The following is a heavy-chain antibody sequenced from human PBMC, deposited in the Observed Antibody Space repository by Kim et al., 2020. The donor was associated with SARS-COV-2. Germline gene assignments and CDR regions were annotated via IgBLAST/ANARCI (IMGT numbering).Heavy chain of an antibody. D-gene: IGHD2-21*02. Sequence: ASVKVSCKASGYTFTGYYMHWVRQAPGQGLEWMGWINPNSGGTNYAQKFQGRVTMTRDTSISTAYMELSRLRSDDTAVYYCARHCGGDCYGAFDIWGQGTMVTVSS. CDR2: INPNSGGT. J-gene: IGHJ3*02. CDR1: GYTFTGYY. V-gene: IGHV1-2*02. CDR3: ARHCGGDCYGAFDI.